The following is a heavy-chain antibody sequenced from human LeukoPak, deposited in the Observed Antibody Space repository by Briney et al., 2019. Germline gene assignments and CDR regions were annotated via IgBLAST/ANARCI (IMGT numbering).Heavy chain of an antibody. CDR2: IYTSRST. J-gene: IGHJ4*02. CDR1: GGSISSYY. D-gene: IGHD3-9*01. Sequence: SXXLSLTCTVSGGSISSYYWSWIRQPAGKGLEWVGRIYTSRSTNYNPSLKSRFSMSVGTSKNQFSLKLSSVTAADTAVYYCARANYDILTGYPLPIFDYWGQGTLVTVSS. CDR3: ARANYDILTGYPLPIFDY. V-gene: IGHV4-4*07.